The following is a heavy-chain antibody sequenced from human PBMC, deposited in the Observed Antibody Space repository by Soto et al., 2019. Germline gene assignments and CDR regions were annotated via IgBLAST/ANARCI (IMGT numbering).Heavy chain of an antibody. CDR1: GFTFSNYD. Sequence: VGSLRLSCAASGFTFSNYDLHWVRQAAGKGLEWVAAISHDGSNEYYADTVKGRFTISRDNPKNTLYLQMDSLRAEDTAVYYCAKDPWYDSSNYYRASSDYCGQRTLVTVSS. CDR3: AKDPWYDSSNYYRASSDY. V-gene: IGHV3-30*18. D-gene: IGHD3-22*01. J-gene: IGHJ4*02. CDR2: ISHDGSNE.